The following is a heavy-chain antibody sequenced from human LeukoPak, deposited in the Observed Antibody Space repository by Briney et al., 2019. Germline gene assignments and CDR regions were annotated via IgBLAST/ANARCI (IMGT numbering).Heavy chain of an antibody. CDR1: GYTLTSYG. Sequence: GASVKVSCKASGYTLTSYGISWVRQAPGQGLEWMGWISAYNGNTNYAQRLQGRVTMTTDTSTSTAYMELRSLRSDDTAVYYCARDNVVVPAAMPFDYWGQGTLVTVSS. J-gene: IGHJ4*02. CDR3: ARDNVVVPAAMPFDY. V-gene: IGHV1-18*01. D-gene: IGHD2-2*01. CDR2: ISAYNGNT.